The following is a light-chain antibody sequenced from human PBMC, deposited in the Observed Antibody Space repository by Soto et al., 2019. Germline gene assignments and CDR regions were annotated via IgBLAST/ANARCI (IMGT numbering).Light chain of an antibody. CDR3: QQYDNWPRT. Sequence: EIVMTQSPATLSVSPGERATLSCRASQSVSSNLAWYQHKPGQAPRLLIYGASSRAPGIPARFSGSWSGTEFTLTISRLQPEYFAVYYCQQYDNWPRTFGQGTKVDIK. CDR1: QSVSSN. V-gene: IGKV3-15*01. J-gene: IGKJ1*01. CDR2: GAS.